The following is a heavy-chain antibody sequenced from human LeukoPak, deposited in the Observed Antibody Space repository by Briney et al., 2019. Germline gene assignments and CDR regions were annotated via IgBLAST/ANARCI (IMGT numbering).Heavy chain of an antibody. J-gene: IGHJ4*02. V-gene: IGHV3-23*01. Sequence: GGSLRLSCAASGFTFSNYGLSWVRQAPGKGLEWVSTIGATGGTYYADSVKGRFTISRDNSKNTLYLQMNSLRAEDTAVYYCAKRGESKLRYYFDYWGQGTLVTVSS. CDR3: AKRGESKLRYYFDY. CDR1: GFTFSNYG. CDR2: IGATGGT. D-gene: IGHD3-16*01.